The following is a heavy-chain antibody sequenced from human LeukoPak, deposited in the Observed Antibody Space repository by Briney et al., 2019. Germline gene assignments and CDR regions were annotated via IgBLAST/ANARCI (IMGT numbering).Heavy chain of an antibody. D-gene: IGHD6-13*01. Sequence: GGSLRLSCVPSGITFSNSALSWVRQAPGKGLEWVSTITKSGDQTHYADSVRGLFTISRDIFKNTLYLQMNSLRAEDTAVYYCAKTVWIAAAGTIDYWGQGTLVTVSS. CDR3: AKTVWIAAAGTIDY. J-gene: IGHJ4*02. V-gene: IGHV3-23*01. CDR2: ITKSGDQT. CDR1: GITFSNSA.